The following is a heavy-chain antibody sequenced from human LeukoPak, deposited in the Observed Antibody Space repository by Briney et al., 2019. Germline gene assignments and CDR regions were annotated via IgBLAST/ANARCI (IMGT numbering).Heavy chain of an antibody. J-gene: IGHJ3*02. CDR1: GYSFTTYW. CDR3: ARPRERGYSYGYDAFDI. CDR2: IYPGDSDT. Sequence: GESLKISCKTSGYSFTTYWIAWVRQMPGKGLEWMGIIYPGDSDTRYSPSFQGQVTISADKSISTAYLQWSSLKASDTAMYYCARPRERGYSYGYDAFDIWGQGTMVTVSS. V-gene: IGHV5-51*01. D-gene: IGHD5-18*01.